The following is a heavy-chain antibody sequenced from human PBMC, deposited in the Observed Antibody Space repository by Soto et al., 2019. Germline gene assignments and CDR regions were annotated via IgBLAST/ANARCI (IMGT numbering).Heavy chain of an antibody. Sequence: LEWVSGVRGGRDTIYYADSVKGRFTLSRDTSKNTLSLQMKYVRVEDTAVYYCARGSVCDASTCRSRFDSSGQGILVTVSS. V-gene: IGHV3-23*01. D-gene: IGHD2-8*01. CDR3: ARGSVCDASTCRSRFDS. J-gene: IGHJ4*02. CDR2: VRGGRDTI.